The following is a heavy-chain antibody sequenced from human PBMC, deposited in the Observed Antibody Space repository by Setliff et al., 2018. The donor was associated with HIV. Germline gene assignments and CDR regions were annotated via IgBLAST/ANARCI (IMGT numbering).Heavy chain of an antibody. J-gene: IGHJ4*02. D-gene: IGHD3-22*01. CDR1: GYTFTSYD. Sequence: GASVKVSCKASGYTFTSYDINWVRQATGQGLEWMGWMNPNSGNTGYAQKFQGRVTMTRNTSISTAYMELSSLRSEDTAVYYCARGHYYDSSCYFRPLGYWGQGTLVTGSS. V-gene: IGHV1-8*02. CDR3: ARGHYYDSSCYFRPLGY. CDR2: MNPNSGNT.